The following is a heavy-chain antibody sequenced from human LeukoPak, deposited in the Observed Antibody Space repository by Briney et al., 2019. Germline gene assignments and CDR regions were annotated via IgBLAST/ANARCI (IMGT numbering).Heavy chain of an antibody. V-gene: IGHV4-34*01. D-gene: IGHD3-22*01. J-gene: IGHJ4*02. Sequence: SETLSLTCAVYGGSFSGYYWSWIRQPPGKGLEWIGSIYYSGSTYYNPSLKSRVTISVDTSKNQFSLKLSSVTAADTAVYYCARDPDSSGYYYFDYWGQGTLVTVSS. CDR1: GGSFSGYY. CDR3: ARDPDSSGYYYFDY. CDR2: IYYSGST.